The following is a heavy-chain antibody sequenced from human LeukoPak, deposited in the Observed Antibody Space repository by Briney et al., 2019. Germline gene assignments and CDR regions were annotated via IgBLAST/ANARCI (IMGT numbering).Heavy chain of an antibody. D-gene: IGHD5-18*01. V-gene: IGHV3-48*01. CDR2: ISSTSSTI. CDR1: GFTFSTYS. J-gene: IGHJ4*02. Sequence: SGGSLRLSCAASGFTFSTYSIKWGRRPPGKGLEWVSYISSTSSTIFYADSVKGRFTISRDNAKNSLYLQMNSLRAEDTAVYYCASCNTAMVISDYWGQGTLVTVSS. CDR3: ASCNTAMVISDY.